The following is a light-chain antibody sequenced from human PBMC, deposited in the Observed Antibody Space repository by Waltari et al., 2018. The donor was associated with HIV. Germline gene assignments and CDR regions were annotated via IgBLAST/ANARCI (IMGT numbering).Light chain of an antibody. CDR2: EVN. J-gene: IGLJ2*01. CDR1: ISDVGAYNH. V-gene: IGLV2-8*01. Sequence: QSALTQPPSASGPRGQSVTISCTGPISDVGAYNHFSWYQQYPGMAPKLIIYEVNKRPSGVPDRFSGSKSGNTASLTVSGLQAEDEADFYCSSYAGSAVVFGGGTKLTVL. CDR3: SSYAGSAVV.